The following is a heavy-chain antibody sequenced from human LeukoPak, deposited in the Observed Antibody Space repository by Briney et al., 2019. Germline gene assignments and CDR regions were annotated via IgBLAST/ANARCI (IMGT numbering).Heavy chain of an antibody. CDR1: GYTFTSYD. Sequence: ASVKVSCKASGYTFTSYDINWVRQATGQGPEWMGWMNPNSGNTGYAQKFQGRVTMTRNTSISTAYMELSSLRSEDTAVYYCARSEMATITVDYWGQGTLVTVSS. V-gene: IGHV1-8*01. J-gene: IGHJ4*02. D-gene: IGHD5-24*01. CDR3: ARSEMATITVDY. CDR2: MNPNSGNT.